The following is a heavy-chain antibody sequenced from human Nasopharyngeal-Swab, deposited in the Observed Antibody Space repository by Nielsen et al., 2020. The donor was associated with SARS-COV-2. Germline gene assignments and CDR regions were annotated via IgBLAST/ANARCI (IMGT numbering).Heavy chain of an antibody. J-gene: IGHJ4*02. Sequence: LKISCEASGVTFSSYPMQWVRRAPGKGLEWVSVISYGGGDEHYADSVKGRFTISRDNSKNTLYLQMNSLTVDDTAVYYCARSFNPGGFGWLLSNDWGQGTLVTVSS. V-gene: IGHV3-30*04. CDR2: ISYGGGDE. D-gene: IGHD3-9*01. CDR1: GVTFSSYP. CDR3: ARSFNPGGFGWLLSND.